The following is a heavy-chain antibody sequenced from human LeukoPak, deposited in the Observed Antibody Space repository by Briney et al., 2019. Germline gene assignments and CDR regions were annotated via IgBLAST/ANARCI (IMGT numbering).Heavy chain of an antibody. J-gene: IGHJ4*02. CDR3: ARSPIGLGFFDY. V-gene: IGHV1-2*02. D-gene: IGHD7-27*01. Sequence: GASVKVSCKTSGYTVTGYYIHWVRQAPGQGLEWMGWITPNSDSTDYAQKFQGRVTMTRDTSITTAYMELSSLRSDDTAVYYCARSPIGLGFFDYWGQGTLVTVSS. CDR2: ITPNSDST. CDR1: GYTVTGYY.